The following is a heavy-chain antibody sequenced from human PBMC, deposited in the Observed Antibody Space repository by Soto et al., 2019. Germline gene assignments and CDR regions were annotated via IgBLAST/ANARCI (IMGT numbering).Heavy chain of an antibody. CDR3: ARNSRGPYGDYGNDDFDI. D-gene: IGHD4-17*01. CDR1: GYTFTSYA. J-gene: IGHJ3*02. Sequence: ASVKVSCKASGYTFTSYAMHWVRQAPGQRLEWMGWINAGNGNTKYSQKFQGRVTITRDTSASTAYMELSSLRSEDTAVYYCARNSRGPYGDYGNDDFDIWGQGTMVTVSS. CDR2: INAGNGNT. V-gene: IGHV1-3*01.